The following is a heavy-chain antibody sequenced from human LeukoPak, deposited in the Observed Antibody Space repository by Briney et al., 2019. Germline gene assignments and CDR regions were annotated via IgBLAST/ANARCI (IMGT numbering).Heavy chain of an antibody. CDR2: IYYSGST. CDR3: AGEIIIAALRTDAFDI. V-gene: IGHV4-59*01. J-gene: IGHJ3*02. D-gene: IGHD6-13*01. Sequence: SETLSLTCTVSGGSISSYYWSWIRQPPGKGLEWIGYIYYSGSTNYNPSLKSRVTISVDTSKNQFSLKLSSVTAADTAVYYCAGEIIIAALRTDAFDIWGQGTMVTVSS. CDR1: GGSISSYY.